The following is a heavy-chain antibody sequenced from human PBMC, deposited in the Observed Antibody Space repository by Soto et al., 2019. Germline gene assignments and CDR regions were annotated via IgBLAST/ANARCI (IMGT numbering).Heavy chain of an antibody. Sequence: QVQLVQSGAEVKKPGASVKVSCKASGYTFTTYVIQWVRQAPGQRLAWMGWIHGGNGNTRYSQKLQGRVTISRDTSASRAYMEMSSLRPEDTAIYYCAREHDSWSGYAFDIWGQGTVVTVSS. CDR1: GYTFTTYV. J-gene: IGHJ3*02. D-gene: IGHD3-3*01. V-gene: IGHV1-3*01. CDR2: IHGGNGNT. CDR3: AREHDSWSGYAFDI.